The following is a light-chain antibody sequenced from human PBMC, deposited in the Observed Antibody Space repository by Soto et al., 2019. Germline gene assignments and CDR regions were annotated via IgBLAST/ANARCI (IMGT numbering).Light chain of an antibody. J-gene: IGKJ1*01. V-gene: IGKV1-12*01. Sequence: DIQMTQSPSSVSASVGDRVTITCRASQAISVWLAWYQQKPGKAPNLLIYAASHLHSGVPSRFSGSGSGTDFTLTISSLQPEDFATYYCQQSYSTPRTFGHGTKVEIK. CDR3: QQSYSTPRT. CDR1: QAISVW. CDR2: AAS.